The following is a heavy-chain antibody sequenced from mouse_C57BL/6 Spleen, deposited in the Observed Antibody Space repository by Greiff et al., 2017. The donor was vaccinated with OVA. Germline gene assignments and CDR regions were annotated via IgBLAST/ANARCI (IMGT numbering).Heavy chain of an antibody. CDR1: GYTFTSYW. CDR2: INPSSGYT. D-gene: IGHD1-1*01. Sequence: QVQLQQSGAELAKPGASVKLSCKASGYTFTSYWMHWVKQRPGQGLEWIGYINPSSGYTKYNQKFKDKATLTADNSSSTAYMQLSSLTYEDSAVYYCARQNYGSSYGYFDVWGTGTTVTVSS. CDR3: ARQNYGSSYGYFDV. J-gene: IGHJ1*03. V-gene: IGHV1-7*01.